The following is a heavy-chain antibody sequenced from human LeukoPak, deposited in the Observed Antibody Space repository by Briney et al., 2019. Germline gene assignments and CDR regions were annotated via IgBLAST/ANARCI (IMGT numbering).Heavy chain of an antibody. CDR3: ARESPDGGYSGYVV. J-gene: IGHJ3*01. CDR2: MNPNSGNT. CDR1: GYTFTSYD. Sequence: GASVKVSCKASGYTFTSYDINWVRQATGQGLEWMGWMNPNSGNTGYAQKFQGRVTMTRNTSISTAYMELSSLRSEDRAVYYCARESPDGGYSGYVVWGQGTMVTVSS. V-gene: IGHV1-8*01. D-gene: IGHD5-12*01.